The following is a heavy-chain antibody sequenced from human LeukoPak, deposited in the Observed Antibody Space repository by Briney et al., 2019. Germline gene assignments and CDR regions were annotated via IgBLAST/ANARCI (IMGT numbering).Heavy chain of an antibody. CDR1: GDFIRSGHYY. CDR2: IYSTGNT. V-gene: IGHV4-39*07. Sequence: SETLSLTCTVSGDFIRSGHYYWGWIRQSPGKGLEWMGSIYSTGNTHYNPSLESRLIISVDTSKNSFSLKLSSVTAADTAVYFCARDLWSAAAGIFDFWGQGALVTVSS. CDR3: ARDLWSAAAGIFDF. D-gene: IGHD6-13*01. J-gene: IGHJ4*02.